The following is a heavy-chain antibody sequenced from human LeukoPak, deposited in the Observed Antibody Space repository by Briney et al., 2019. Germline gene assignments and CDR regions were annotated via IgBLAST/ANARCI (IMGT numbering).Heavy chain of an antibody. Sequence: PGGSLKLSCAASGFTFSSYGMHWVRQAPGKGLEWVAVISYDGSNKYYADSVKGRFTISRDNSKNTLYLQMNSLRAEDTAVYYCAKDHADAFDIWGQGAMVTVSS. CDR3: AKDHADAFDI. CDR2: ISYDGSNK. J-gene: IGHJ3*02. V-gene: IGHV3-30*18. CDR1: GFTFSSYG.